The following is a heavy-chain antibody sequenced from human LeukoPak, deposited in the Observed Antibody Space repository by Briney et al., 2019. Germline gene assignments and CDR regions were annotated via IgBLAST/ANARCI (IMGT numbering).Heavy chain of an antibody. D-gene: IGHD3-3*01. CDR1: GFTFSNYW. Sequence: GGSLRLSCAASGFTFSNYWMNWVRQAPGKGLEWVANIKQDGSEKYYVDSVKGRFTISRDNAKNSLYLQMNSLRAEDTAVYYCARDKGYYNFWSGSDYWGRGTLVSVSS. V-gene: IGHV3-7*01. J-gene: IGHJ4*02. CDR2: IKQDGSEK. CDR3: ARDKGYYNFWSGSDY.